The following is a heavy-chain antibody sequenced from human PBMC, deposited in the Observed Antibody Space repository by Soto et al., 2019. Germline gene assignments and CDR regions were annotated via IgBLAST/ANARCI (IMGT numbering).Heavy chain of an antibody. Sequence: QLQLQESGPGLVKPSETLSLTCTVSAGSISRSNYYWGWIRQPPGKGLEWIGSMYSSGNTYYNPSLESRVPISVDTSMNQFSLKLTSVTAADSAVYYCARQPYDSSGYYYGAWGQGTLVTVSS. CDR3: ARQPYDSSGYYYGA. V-gene: IGHV4-39*01. J-gene: IGHJ5*02. D-gene: IGHD3-22*01. CDR1: AGSISRSNYY. CDR2: MYSSGNT.